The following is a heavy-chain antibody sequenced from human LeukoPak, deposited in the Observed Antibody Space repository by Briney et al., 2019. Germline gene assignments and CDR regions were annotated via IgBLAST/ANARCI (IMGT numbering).Heavy chain of an antibody. CDR3: AKDGRIAARTHYYYMDV. Sequence: GGSLRLSCAASGFTFSSYAMSWVRQAPGKGLEWVSAIIGSGGSTYYADSVKGRFTISRDNSKNTLYLQMNSLRAEDTAVYYCAKDGRIAARTHYYYMDVWGKGTTVTVSS. CDR1: GFTFSSYA. J-gene: IGHJ6*03. CDR2: IIGSGGST. D-gene: IGHD6-6*01. V-gene: IGHV3-23*01.